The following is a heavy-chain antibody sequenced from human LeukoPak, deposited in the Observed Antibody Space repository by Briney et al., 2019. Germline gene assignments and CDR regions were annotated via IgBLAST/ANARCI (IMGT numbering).Heavy chain of an antibody. CDR2: ISSGGTYV. J-gene: IGHJ4*02. Sequence: PGGSLRLSCAASGFTFDDHGMNWVRQAPGKGLEWVSSISSGGTYVDYADSVKGRFTISRDNAKNSLYLQMNSLRAEDTAVYYCARAGDLGVAVCGDSWGQGSLVTVSS. CDR3: ARAGDLGVAVCGDS. CDR1: GFTFDDHG. V-gene: IGHV3-21*01. D-gene: IGHD6-19*01.